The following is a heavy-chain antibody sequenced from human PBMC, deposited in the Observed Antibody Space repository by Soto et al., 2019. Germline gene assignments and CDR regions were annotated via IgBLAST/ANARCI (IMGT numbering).Heavy chain of an antibody. CDR1: GYTFTNYA. Sequence: QVQLVQSGAEVKKPGASVKVSCKASGYTFTNYAIHWVRQAPGQRLEWMGWINAGNGNTKYSQKFQGRLTISRDTSATTGYMELNSLRSEDTAVYYCARGGLVISYSWGQGTLVTVSS. CDR3: ARGGLVISYS. V-gene: IGHV1-3*01. D-gene: IGHD3-9*01. J-gene: IGHJ4*02. CDR2: INAGNGNT.